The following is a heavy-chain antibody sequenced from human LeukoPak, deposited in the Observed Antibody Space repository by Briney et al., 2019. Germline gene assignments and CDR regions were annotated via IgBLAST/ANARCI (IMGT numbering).Heavy chain of an antibody. Sequence: GGSLRLSCAASGFTFSSYAMHWVRQAPGKGLEWVAVISYDGSNKYYADSVKGRFTISRDKTKNTLYLQMNSLRAEDTAVYYCAKSAYYDASGYYREYYFDYWGQGTLVTVSS. V-gene: IGHV3-30*04. CDR3: AKSAYYDASGYYREYYFDY. D-gene: IGHD3-22*01. CDR2: ISYDGSNK. CDR1: GFTFSSYA. J-gene: IGHJ4*02.